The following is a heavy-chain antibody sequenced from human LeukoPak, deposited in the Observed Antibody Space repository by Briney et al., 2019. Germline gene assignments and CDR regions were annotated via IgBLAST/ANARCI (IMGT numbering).Heavy chain of an antibody. Sequence: GGSLRLSCAASGFTLSSYGMHWVRQAPGKGLEWVAVISYDGSNKYYADSVKGRFTISRDKSKNTLYLQMNSLRAEDTAVYYCAKDLHVSGGWIQLWTDYYYYGMDVWGQGTTVTVSS. J-gene: IGHJ6*02. D-gene: IGHD5-18*01. CDR2: ISYDGSNK. V-gene: IGHV3-30*18. CDR1: GFTLSSYG. CDR3: AKDLHVSGGWIQLWTDYYYYGMDV.